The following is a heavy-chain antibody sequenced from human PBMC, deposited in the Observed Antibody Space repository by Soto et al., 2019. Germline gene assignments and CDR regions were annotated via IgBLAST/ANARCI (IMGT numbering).Heavy chain of an antibody. CDR2: ISYDGSNK. CDR1: GFTLRSYG. Sequence: PGGSLRLSYAASGFTLRSYGMDWVRQAPGKGLEWVAVISYDGSNKYYADSVKGRFTISRDNSKNTLYLQMNSLRTEDTAVYYCAKENVDTGIPPRWDWFDPWGQGTLVTVSS. D-gene: IGHD5-18*01. CDR3: AKENVDTGIPPRWDWFDP. J-gene: IGHJ5*02. V-gene: IGHV3-30*18.